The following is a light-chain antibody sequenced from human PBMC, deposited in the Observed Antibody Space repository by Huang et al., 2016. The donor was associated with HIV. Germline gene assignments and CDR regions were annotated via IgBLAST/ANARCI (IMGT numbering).Light chain of an antibody. V-gene: IGKV1-39*01. Sequence: DIQMTQSPSSLSASVGDRVTITCRASQNIDTQLNLYQQKPGGAPKRLIYDASTLQNEVPSRFSGSGSGTDFALTINSLQPEDLTVYYCQQSYSTLYTFGQGTKLEI. CDR3: QQSYSTLYT. CDR2: DAS. J-gene: IGKJ2*01. CDR1: QNIDTQ.